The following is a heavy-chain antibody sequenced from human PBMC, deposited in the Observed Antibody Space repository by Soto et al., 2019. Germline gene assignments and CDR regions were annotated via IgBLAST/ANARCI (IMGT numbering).Heavy chain of an antibody. CDR1: SGSFSGYY. Sequence: SETLSLTCSIYSGSFSGYYWSWIRQPPGKGLEWIGEISQGGNTNYSPSLKSRVSISIDTSKKQFSLNLASVSAADTAVYYCARAPKVSGSSQTRPDFWGQGTLVTVSS. D-gene: IGHD6-6*01. CDR3: ARAPKVSGSSQTRPDF. CDR2: ISQGGNT. V-gene: IGHV4-34*01. J-gene: IGHJ4*02.